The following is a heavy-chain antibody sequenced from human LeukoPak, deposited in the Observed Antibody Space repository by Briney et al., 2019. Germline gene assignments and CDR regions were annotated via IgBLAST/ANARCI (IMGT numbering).Heavy chain of an antibody. Sequence: SETLPLPYTVSGGSISSYYLSWIRQPPGKGLEWIGYIYYTGTTNYDPSLKSRVTISVDTSKNQFSLKLSSVTAADTAVYYCARGGWRLDYWGQATLVTVSS. CDR2: IYYTGTT. D-gene: IGHD2-15*01. CDR3: ARGGWRLDY. CDR1: GGSISSYY. V-gene: IGHV4-59*01. J-gene: IGHJ4*02.